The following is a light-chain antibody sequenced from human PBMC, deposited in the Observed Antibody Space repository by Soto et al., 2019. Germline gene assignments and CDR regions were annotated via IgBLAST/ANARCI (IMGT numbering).Light chain of an antibody. CDR1: QGISSY. V-gene: IGKV1-8*01. CDR3: QHYYSYHLP. CDR2: AAS. Sequence: AIRMTQSPSSLSASTGDRVTITCRASQGISSYLAWYQQKPGKAPKLLIYAASTLQSGVPSRFSGSGSGTDFTLTFSCLQSEDFETYYCQHYYSYHLPFGLGTKVEIK. J-gene: IGKJ1*01.